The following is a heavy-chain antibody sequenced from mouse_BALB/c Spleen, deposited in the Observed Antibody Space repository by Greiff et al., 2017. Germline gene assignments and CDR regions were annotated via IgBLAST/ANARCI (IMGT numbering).Heavy chain of an antibody. J-gene: IGHJ3*01. V-gene: IGHV1-26*01. D-gene: IGHD2-3*01. CDR3: AREDDGYSPWFAY. Sequence: EVQLQQSGPDLVKPGAPVKISCKASGYSFTGYYMHWVKQSHGKSLEWIGRVNPNNGGTSYNQKFKGKAILTVDKSSSTAYMELRSLTSEDSAVYYCAREDDGYSPWFAYWGQGTLVTVSA. CDR1: GYSFTGYY. CDR2: VNPNNGGT.